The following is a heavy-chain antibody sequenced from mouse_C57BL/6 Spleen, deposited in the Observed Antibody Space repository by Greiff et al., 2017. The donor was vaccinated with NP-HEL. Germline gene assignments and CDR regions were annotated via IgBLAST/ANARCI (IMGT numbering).Heavy chain of an antibody. CDR1: GFTFSDYG. J-gene: IGHJ2*01. D-gene: IGHD1-1*01. Sequence: EVKLQESGGGLVKPGGSLKLSCAASGFTFSDYGMHWVRQAPEKGLEWVAYISSGSSTIYYADTVKGRFTISRDNAKNTLFLQMTSLRSEDTAMYYCARGATPRFDYWGQGTTLTVSS. CDR2: ISSGSSTI. V-gene: IGHV5-17*01. CDR3: ARGATPRFDY.